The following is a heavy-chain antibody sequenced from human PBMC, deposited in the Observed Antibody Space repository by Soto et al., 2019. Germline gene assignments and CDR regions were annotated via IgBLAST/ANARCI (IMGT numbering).Heavy chain of an antibody. V-gene: IGHV5-10-1*01. CDR2: IDPSDSYT. CDR3: ARRALPDYYYYYGMDV. Sequence: GESLKISCKGSGYSFTSYWISWVRQMPGKGLEWMGRIDPSDSYTNYSPSFQGHVTISADKSISTAYLQWSSLKASDTAMYYCARRALPDYYYYYGMDVWGQGTTVTVSS. CDR1: GYSFTSYW. J-gene: IGHJ6*02.